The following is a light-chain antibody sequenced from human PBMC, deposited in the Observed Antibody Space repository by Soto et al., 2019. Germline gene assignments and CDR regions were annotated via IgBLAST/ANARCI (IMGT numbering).Light chain of an antibody. Sequence: QSALTQPASVSGSPGQSITISCTGTSSDVGSYDLVSWYQHHSGKAPKIIIYEVNKRPSGISDRFSGSKSRNTASLTISGLQAEDEADYFCCSFVRTNGLLFGGGTKVTVL. CDR1: SSDVGSYDL. V-gene: IGLV2-23*02. CDR2: EVN. CDR3: CSFVRTNGLL. J-gene: IGLJ2*01.